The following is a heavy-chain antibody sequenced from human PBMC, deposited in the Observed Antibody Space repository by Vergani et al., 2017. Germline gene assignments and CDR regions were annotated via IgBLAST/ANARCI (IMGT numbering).Heavy chain of an antibody. CDR1: GFTFSSYA. D-gene: IGHD6-13*01. J-gene: IGHJ4*02. CDR2: ISSNGGST. CDR3: VKEIAAVHHFDY. Sequence: EVQLVESGGGLVQPGGSLRLSCSASGFTFSSYAMHWVRQAPGKGMEYVSAISSNGGSTYYADAVKGRFTISRDKSKNTLYLQMSSLRAEDTAVYYCVKEIAAVHHFDYWGQGTLVTVSS. V-gene: IGHV3-64D*06.